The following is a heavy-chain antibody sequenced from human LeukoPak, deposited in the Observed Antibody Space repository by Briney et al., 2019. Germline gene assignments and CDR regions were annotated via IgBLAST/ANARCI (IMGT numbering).Heavy chain of an antibody. CDR1: GFTFSSYG. CDR2: IWYDGSNK. CDR3: AKEYYYGSGSQTYYYFDY. J-gene: IGHJ4*02. Sequence: GRSLRLSCAASGFTFSSYGMHWVRQAPGKGLEWVAVIWYDGSNKYYADSVKGRFTISRDNSKNTLYLQMNSLRAEDTAVYYCAKEYYYGSGSQTYYYFDYWGQGTLVTVSS. D-gene: IGHD3-10*01. V-gene: IGHV3-33*06.